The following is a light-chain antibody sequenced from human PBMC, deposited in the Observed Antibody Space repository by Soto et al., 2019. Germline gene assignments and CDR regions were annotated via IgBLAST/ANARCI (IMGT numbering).Light chain of an antibody. J-gene: IGLJ1*01. Sequence: QSVLTQPPSASGSPGQSVTISCAGTSSDVGGYNYVSWYQQYPGKVPKLMIYEVSERPPGVPDRFSGSKSGNTAFLTVSGLQAEDEADYYCLSYADTAYVFGAGTKATV. V-gene: IGLV2-8*01. CDR2: EVS. CDR3: LSYADTAYV. CDR1: SSDVGGYNY.